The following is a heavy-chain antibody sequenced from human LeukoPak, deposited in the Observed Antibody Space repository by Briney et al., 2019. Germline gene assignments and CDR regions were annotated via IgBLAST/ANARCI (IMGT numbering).Heavy chain of an antibody. Sequence: PGGSLRLSCVASGFTFSSSGMHWVRQAPGKGLEWVAFIRYDGSNKYYADSVKGRFTISRDNSKNTLYLQMNSLRAEDTAVYYCAKDQRRGGLVPAANYYYYYMDVWGKGTTVTISS. CDR1: GFTFSSSG. D-gene: IGHD2-2*01. V-gene: IGHV3-30*02. CDR3: AKDQRRGGLVPAANYYYYYMDV. J-gene: IGHJ6*03. CDR2: IRYDGSNK.